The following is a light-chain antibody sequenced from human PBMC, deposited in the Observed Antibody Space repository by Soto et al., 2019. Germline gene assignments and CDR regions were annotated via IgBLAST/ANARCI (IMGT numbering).Light chain of an antibody. CDR2: AAS. V-gene: IGKV3-20*01. J-gene: IGKJ1*01. Sequence: IAMKQSPPTLPVPPGEPATLPCSASQSVSSYYLAWYQQKPGQAPRLLIYAASSRATGIPDRFSGGGSGTDFTLTISRLEPEDFAVYYCQQCGRSPWTFGQGTKV. CDR3: QQCGRSPWT. CDR1: QSVSSYY.